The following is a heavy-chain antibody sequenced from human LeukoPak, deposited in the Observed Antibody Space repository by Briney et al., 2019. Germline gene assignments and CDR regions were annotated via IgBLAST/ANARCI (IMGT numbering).Heavy chain of an antibody. V-gene: IGHV3-7*01. Sequence: GGSLRLSCAASGFTFTTYWMSWVRQAPGKGLEWVANIKQDGTEKYYVDSVKGRFTISRDNAKNSLYLQMNSLRVEDTAVYYCARPYSSSWYGEAFDIWGQGTMVTVSS. CDR2: IKQDGTEK. CDR3: ARPYSSSWYGEAFDI. J-gene: IGHJ3*02. D-gene: IGHD6-13*01. CDR1: GFTFTTYW.